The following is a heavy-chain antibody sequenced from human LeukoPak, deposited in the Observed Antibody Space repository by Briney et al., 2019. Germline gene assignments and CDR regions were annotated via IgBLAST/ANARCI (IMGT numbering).Heavy chain of an antibody. Sequence: GGSLRLSCAASGFTFSSYAMSWVRQAPGKGLEWVSAISGSGGSTYYADSVKGRFTISRDNSKNTLYLQMNSLRAEDTAVYYCAKGGAGDNIVATIVGTDYRGQGTLVTVSS. CDR3: AKGGAGDNIVATIVGTDY. D-gene: IGHD5-12*01. CDR2: ISGSGGST. V-gene: IGHV3-23*01. CDR1: GFTFSSYA. J-gene: IGHJ4*02.